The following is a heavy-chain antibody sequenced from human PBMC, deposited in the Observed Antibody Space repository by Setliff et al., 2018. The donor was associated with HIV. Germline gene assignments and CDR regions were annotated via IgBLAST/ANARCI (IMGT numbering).Heavy chain of an antibody. J-gene: IGHJ4*02. CDR2: IYTSGST. Sequence: PSETLSLTCTVSGGSISSGSYSWSWIRQPAGKGLEWIGHIYTSGSTNYNPSLKSRVTISADTSKNQFSLMLGSMTAADTAVYYCARERLSRLGFDYWGQGTLVTVSS. V-gene: IGHV4-61*09. CDR1: GGSISSGSYS. D-gene: IGHD1-1*01. CDR3: ARERLSRLGFDY.